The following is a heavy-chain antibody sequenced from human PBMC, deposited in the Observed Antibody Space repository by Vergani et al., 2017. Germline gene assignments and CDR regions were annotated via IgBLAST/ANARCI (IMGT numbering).Heavy chain of an antibody. CDR3: ARDFRAPLDY. V-gene: IGHV3-48*01. CDR1: GFSLSVYS. CDR2: MSIHSNVI. J-gene: IGHJ4*01. Sequence: GQLVESGGGLVQPGGSLRLPCEATGFSLSVYSMNGARQAPGKGLEWISYMSIHSNVIYYADSVKGRFTISRDIDKNTLYLQMDDLRVEDTAVYYCARDFRAPLDYWGQGTRVTVSS.